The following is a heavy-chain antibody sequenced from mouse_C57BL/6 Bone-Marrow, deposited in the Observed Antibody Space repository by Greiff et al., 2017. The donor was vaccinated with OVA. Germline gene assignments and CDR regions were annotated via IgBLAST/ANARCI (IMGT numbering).Heavy chain of an antibody. CDR1: GFTFSDYY. J-gene: IGHJ4*01. D-gene: IGHD2-5*01. V-gene: IGHV5-16*01. CDR2: INYDGSST. Sequence: EVMLVESEGGLVQPGSSMKLSCTASGFTFSDYYMAWVRQVPEKGLEWVANINYDGSSTYYLDSLKSRFIISRDNAKNILYLQMSSLKSEDTATYYCARERDSNRAMDYWGQGTSVTVSS. CDR3: ARERDSNRAMDY.